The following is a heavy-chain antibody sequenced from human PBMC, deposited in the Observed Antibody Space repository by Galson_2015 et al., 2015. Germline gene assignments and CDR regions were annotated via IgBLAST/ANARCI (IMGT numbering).Heavy chain of an antibody. CDR1: GFTFSSYA. D-gene: IGHD6-19*01. Sequence: SLRLSCAASGFTFSSYAMSWVRQAPGKGLEWVSAISGSGGSTYYTDSVKGRFTISRDNSKNTLCLQMSSLRAEDTALYYCAKTVAHENWGQGILVTVSS. J-gene: IGHJ4*02. V-gene: IGHV3-23*01. CDR3: AKTVAHEN. CDR2: ISGSGGST.